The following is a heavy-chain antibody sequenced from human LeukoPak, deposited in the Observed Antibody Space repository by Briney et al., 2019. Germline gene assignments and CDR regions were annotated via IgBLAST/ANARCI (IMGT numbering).Heavy chain of an antibody. Sequence: PSETLSLTCAVYGGSFSGYYWSWIRQPPGKGLEWIGYIYYSGSTYYNPSLKSRVTISVDTSKNQFSLKLSSVTAADTAVYYCARDRRRNRSGMGDAFDIWGQGTMVTVSS. CDR3: ARDRRRNRSGMGDAFDI. J-gene: IGHJ3*02. V-gene: IGHV4-34*09. CDR1: GGSFSGYY. D-gene: IGHD3-10*01. CDR2: IYYSGST.